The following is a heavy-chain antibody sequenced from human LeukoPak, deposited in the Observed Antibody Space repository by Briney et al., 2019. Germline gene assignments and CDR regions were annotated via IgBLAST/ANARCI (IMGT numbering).Heavy chain of an antibody. CDR3: ARDTYDFWSGYPSPLNWFDP. J-gene: IGHJ5*02. D-gene: IGHD3-3*01. CDR2: MNPNSGNT. V-gene: IGHV1-8*01. CDR1: GYTFTSYD. Sequence: ASVKVSCKASGYTFTSYDINWVRQATGQGLEWMGWMNPNSGNTGYAQKFQGRVTMTRNTSISTAYMELSSLRSEDTAAYYCARDTYDFWSGYPSPLNWFDPWGQGTLVTVSS.